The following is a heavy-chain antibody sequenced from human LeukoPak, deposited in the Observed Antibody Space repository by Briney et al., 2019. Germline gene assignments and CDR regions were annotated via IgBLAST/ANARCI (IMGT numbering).Heavy chain of an antibody. J-gene: IGHJ4*02. CDR1: GSIFTNYW. CDR3: ARRRDLYSGSYYTFDY. D-gene: IGHD1-26*01. Sequence: GESLQISCEGSGSIFTNYWIGWVRQLPGKGLKWMGIIYPGVSHARYSPSFQCQVPISADKSISTAYLQWSSLKASDTAMYYCARRRDLYSGSYYTFDYWGQGTLVTVSS. V-gene: IGHV5-51*01. CDR2: IYPGVSHA.